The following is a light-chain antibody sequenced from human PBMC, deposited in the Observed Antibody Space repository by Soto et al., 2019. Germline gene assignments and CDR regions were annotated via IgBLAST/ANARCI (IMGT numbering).Light chain of an antibody. CDR1: TGAVTSGHY. CDR3: LLSDSGAKV. CDR2: DTN. V-gene: IGLV7-46*01. J-gene: IGLJ1*01. Sequence: QAVVTQEPSLTVSPGGTVTLTCGSSTGAVTSGHYPYWFQQKPGQAPRTLIYDTNNKHSWTPARFSGSLLGGKAALTLSGAQPEDEAEYYCLLSDSGAKVFGTGTKVTVL.